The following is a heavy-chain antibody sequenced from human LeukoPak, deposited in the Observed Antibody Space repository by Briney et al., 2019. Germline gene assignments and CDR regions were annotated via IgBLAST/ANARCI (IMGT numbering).Heavy chain of an antibody. CDR2: IIPIFGTA. D-gene: IGHD3-10*01. CDR3: ARSTKLLWFGELLYSDESYYFDY. CDR1: GYTFTGYY. J-gene: IGHJ4*02. V-gene: IGHV1-69*13. Sequence: SVKVSCKASGYTFTGYYMHWVRQAPGQGLEWMGGIIPIFGTANYAQKFQGRVTITADESTSTAYMELSSLRSEDTAVYYCARSTKLLWFGELLYSDESYYFDYWGQGTLVTVSS.